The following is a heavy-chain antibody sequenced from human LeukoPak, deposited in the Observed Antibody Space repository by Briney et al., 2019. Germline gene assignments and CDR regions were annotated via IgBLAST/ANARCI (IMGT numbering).Heavy chain of an antibody. V-gene: IGHV3-74*01. D-gene: IGHD2-15*01. CDR1: GFTFSSYW. CDR2: INSDGSST. CDR3: ARGKVVADAFDI. J-gene: IGHJ3*02. Sequence: GGSLRLSCAASGFTFSSYWMHWVRQAPGKGQVWVSRINSDGSSTSYADSVKGRFTISRDNAKNTLYLQMNSLRAEDTAVYYCARGKVVADAFDIWGQGTMVTVSS.